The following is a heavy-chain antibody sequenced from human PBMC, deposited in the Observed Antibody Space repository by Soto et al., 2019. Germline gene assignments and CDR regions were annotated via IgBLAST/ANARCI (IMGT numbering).Heavy chain of an antibody. CDR1: GFTFSSYA. D-gene: IGHD3-22*01. Sequence: GGSLRLSCAASGFTFSSYAMSWVRQAPGKGLEWVSAISGSGGSTYYADSVKGRFTISRDNSKNTLYLQMNSLRAEDTAVYYCAKDKLTMIVVVTPPNWFDPWGQGTLVTVSS. J-gene: IGHJ5*02. V-gene: IGHV3-23*01. CDR2: ISGSGGST. CDR3: AKDKLTMIVVVTPPNWFDP.